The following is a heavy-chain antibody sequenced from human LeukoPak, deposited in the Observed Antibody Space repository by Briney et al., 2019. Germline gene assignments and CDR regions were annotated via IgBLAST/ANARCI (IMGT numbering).Heavy chain of an antibody. CDR2: INTDGSST. V-gene: IGHV3-74*01. D-gene: IGHD2-15*01. CDR1: GFTFSSYW. J-gene: IGHJ4*02. Sequence: PGGSLRLSCAASGFTFSSYWMHWVRQAPGKGLVWVSRINTDGSSTSYADSVKGRFTISRGNAKNTLYLQMNSLRAEDTAVYYCASGGTTLRGDYWGQGTLVTVSS. CDR3: ASGGTTLRGDY.